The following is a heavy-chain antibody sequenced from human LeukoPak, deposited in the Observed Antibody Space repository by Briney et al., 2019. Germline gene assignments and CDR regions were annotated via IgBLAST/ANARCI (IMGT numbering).Heavy chain of an antibody. V-gene: IGHV3-21*01. CDR3: ARDPNPYDFWSGYGDYYYYMDV. J-gene: IGHJ6*03. CDR2: ISSSSSYI. CDR1: GFTFSSYS. Sequence: GGSLRLSCAASGFTFSSYSMNWVRQAPGKGLERVSSISSSSSYIYYADSVKGRFTISRDNAKNSLYLQMNSLRAEDTAVYYCARDPNPYDFWSGYGDYYYYMDVWGKGTTVTVSS. D-gene: IGHD3-3*01.